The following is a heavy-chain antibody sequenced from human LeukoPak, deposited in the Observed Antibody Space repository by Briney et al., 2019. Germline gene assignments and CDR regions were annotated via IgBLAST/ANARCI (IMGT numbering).Heavy chain of an antibody. J-gene: IGHJ4*02. V-gene: IGHV4-59*12. D-gene: IGHD6-6*01. Sequence: PSETLSLTCTVSGGSISNKYWSWIRQPPGKGLEWIGYIYYSGSTYYNPSLKSRVTISVDTSKNQFSLKLSSVTAADTAVYYCARDLGIAARPDYWGQGTLVTVSS. CDR1: GGSISNKY. CDR2: IYYSGST. CDR3: ARDLGIAARPDY.